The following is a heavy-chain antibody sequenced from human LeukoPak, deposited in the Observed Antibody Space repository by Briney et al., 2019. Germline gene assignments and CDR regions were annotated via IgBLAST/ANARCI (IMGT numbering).Heavy chain of an antibody. D-gene: IGHD3-10*01. CDR2: VNHSGST. V-gene: IGHV4-34*01. CDR1: GGSFSGYY. Sequence: SETLSLTCAVYGGSFSGYYWSWIRQPPGKGLEWIGEVNHSGSTNYNPSLKSRVTISVDTSKNQFSLKLSSVTAADTAVYYCARDYGSGSYIGARTYNWFDPWGQGTLATVSS. CDR3: ARDYGSGSYIGARTYNWFDP. J-gene: IGHJ5*02.